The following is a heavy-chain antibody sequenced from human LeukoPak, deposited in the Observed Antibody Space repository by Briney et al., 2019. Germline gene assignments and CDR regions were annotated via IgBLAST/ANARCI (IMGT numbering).Heavy chain of an antibody. J-gene: IGHJ4*02. Sequence: GGSLRLSCAGSGFTFSSYAMSWVRQAPGKGLEWVSAISGSGGSTYFADSVKGRFTISRDNSKNTLYLQMNSLRAEDTAVYYCAKDKEPRSDSQGWDYWGQGTLVTVSS. CDR1: GFTFSSYA. D-gene: IGHD1-14*01. CDR3: AKDKEPRSDSQGWDY. V-gene: IGHV3-23*01. CDR2: ISGSGGST.